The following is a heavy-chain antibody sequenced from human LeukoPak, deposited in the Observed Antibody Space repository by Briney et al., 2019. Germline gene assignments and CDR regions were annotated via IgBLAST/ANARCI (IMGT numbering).Heavy chain of an antibody. V-gene: IGHV3-30*04. CDR2: ISYDGSNK. CDR1: GFTFATYA. D-gene: IGHD6-19*01. CDR3: AREQWLSHFDY. Sequence: GGSLRLSCAASGFTFATYAMHWVRQAPGKGLEWVAVISYDGSNKYYADSVKGRFTISRDNSKSTLYLQMNSLRAEDTAVYYCAREQWLSHFDYWGQGTLVTVSS. J-gene: IGHJ4*02.